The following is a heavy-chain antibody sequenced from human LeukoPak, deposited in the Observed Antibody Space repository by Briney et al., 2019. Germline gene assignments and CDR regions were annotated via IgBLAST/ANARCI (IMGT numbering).Heavy chain of an antibody. CDR1: GFTFNTYV. D-gene: IGHD5-24*01. CDR3: ARDVEMAKIRGAFDI. V-gene: IGHV3-30-3*01. Sequence: GRSLRLSCTASGFTFNTYVIHWVRQAPGKGLEWVGVISFDGSTQFYADSVKGRFTISRDNSKSTLYLQLNSLRAEDTALYYCARDVEMAKIRGAFDIWGQGTMVTVSS. J-gene: IGHJ3*02. CDR2: ISFDGSTQ.